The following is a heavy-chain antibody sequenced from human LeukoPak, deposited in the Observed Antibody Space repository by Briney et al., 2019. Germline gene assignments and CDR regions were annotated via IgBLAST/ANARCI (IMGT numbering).Heavy chain of an antibody. Sequence: SETLSLTCTVSGGSISSSSYYWGWIRQPPGKGLEWIGSIYYSGSTYYNPSLKSRITISVDTSKNKFSLKLSSVTAADTAVYYCARFDLGYSGYAGVSYWGQGTLVTVSS. V-gene: IGHV4-39*01. CDR3: ARFDLGYSGYAGVSY. CDR2: IYYSGST. CDR1: GGSISSSSYY. D-gene: IGHD5-12*01. J-gene: IGHJ4*02.